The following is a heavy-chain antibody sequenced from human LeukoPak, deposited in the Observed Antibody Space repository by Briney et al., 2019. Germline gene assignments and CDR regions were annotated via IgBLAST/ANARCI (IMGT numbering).Heavy chain of an antibody. CDR1: GGSFTSYY. CDR3: AGRTPVTPNWFDP. D-gene: IGHD4-17*01. Sequence: SETLSLTCSVSGGSFTSYYWSWIRQPPGKGLEWIGFIYYNGNTNYNPSLKSRVTISLDTPNNHFSLRLSSVTAADTAVYYCAGRTPVTPNWFDPWGQGTLVTVSS. J-gene: IGHJ5*02. CDR2: IYYNGNT. V-gene: IGHV4-59*08.